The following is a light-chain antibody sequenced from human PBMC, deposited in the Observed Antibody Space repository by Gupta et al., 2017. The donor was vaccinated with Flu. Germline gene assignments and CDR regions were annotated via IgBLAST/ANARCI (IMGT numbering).Light chain of an antibody. J-gene: IGKJ1*01. CDR1: QSVSSSY. V-gene: IGKV3-20*01. CDR3: QQDGSSPRT. Sequence: EIALTQSPGTLSLSPGERATLSCRASQSVSSSYLAWYQEKPGQAPRLLIYGASRRATGIPDRFSGSGSGTDITLTISILEPEDFAVYYCQQDGSSPRTFGQGTKVEIK. CDR2: GAS.